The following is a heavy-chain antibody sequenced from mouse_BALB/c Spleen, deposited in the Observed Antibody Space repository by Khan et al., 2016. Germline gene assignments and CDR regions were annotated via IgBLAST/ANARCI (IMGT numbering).Heavy chain of an antibody. Sequence: QIQLVQSGPELMKPGETVKISCKASGYTFTNYGMNWVKQAPGKGLKWMGWINTNTGEPTYAEEFKGRFAFSLETSASTAYLQINNLKDEDTATYFCAEDYYGSTWFDYWGQGTLVTVSA. D-gene: IGHD1-1*01. J-gene: IGHJ3*01. V-gene: IGHV9-3*02. CDR2: INTNTGEP. CDR1: GYTFTNYG. CDR3: AEDYYGSTWFDY.